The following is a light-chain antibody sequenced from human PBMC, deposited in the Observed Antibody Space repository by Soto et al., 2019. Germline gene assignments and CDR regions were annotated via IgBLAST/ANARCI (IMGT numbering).Light chain of an antibody. CDR2: ATS. CDR1: QSVSSSY. J-gene: IGKJ1*01. CDR3: QQYGSSPST. V-gene: IGKV3-20*01. Sequence: EIVLTQSPGTLSLSPWERATLSCRASQSVSSSYLAWYQQKPGQAPRLLIYATSSRATGISDRFSGSGSGTDFTLTISRLEPEDFAVYYCQQYGSSPSTFGQGTKVDIK.